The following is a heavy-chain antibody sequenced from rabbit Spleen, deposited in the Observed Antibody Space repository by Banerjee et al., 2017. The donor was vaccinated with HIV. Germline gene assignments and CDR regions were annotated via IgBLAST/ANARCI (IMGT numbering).Heavy chain of an antibody. CDR3: GRRYVNNGGNGQFNL. CDR2: IDTSDGDT. CDR1: GFSFSSNW. D-gene: IGHD4-2*01. J-gene: IGHJ4*01. Sequence: LEESGGGLVKPGGTLTLTCTVSGFSFSSNWICWVRQAPGKGLEWIACIDTSDGDTDYANWPKGRFTISKTSSTTVTLQLNSLTAADTATYFCGRRYVNNGGNGQFNLWGQGTLVTVS. V-gene: IGHV1S45*01.